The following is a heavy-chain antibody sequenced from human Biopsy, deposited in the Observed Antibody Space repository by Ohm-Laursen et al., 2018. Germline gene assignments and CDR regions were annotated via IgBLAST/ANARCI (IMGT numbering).Heavy chain of an antibody. D-gene: IGHD3-22*01. CDR2: ISCTGYT. J-gene: IGHJ2*01. CDR1: GGSFTGHC. V-gene: IGHV4-59*11. CDR3: ARDRGYYSDRTVPGYFDL. Sequence: GTLSLTCTVSGGSFTGHCWSWIRQPPGKGLEWNGHISCTGYTSYNASLKSRVTISVDTSRNHFSLRLRSVTPADTAIYYCARDRGYYSDRTVPGYFDLGGRGTLVTVSS.